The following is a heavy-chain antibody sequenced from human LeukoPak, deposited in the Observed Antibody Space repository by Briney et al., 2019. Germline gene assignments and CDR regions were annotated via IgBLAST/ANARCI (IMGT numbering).Heavy chain of an antibody. J-gene: IGHJ4*02. CDR3: ARDLAVGFDY. D-gene: IGHD6-19*01. CDR1: GGSISSYY. V-gene: IGHV4-59*01. Sequence: SETLSLTCTVSGGSISSYYWSWIRQPPGKGLEWIGYIYYSGSTNYNPSLKSRVTIPVDTSKNQFSLKLSSVTAADTAVYYCARDLAVGFDYWGQGTLVTVSS. CDR2: IYYSGST.